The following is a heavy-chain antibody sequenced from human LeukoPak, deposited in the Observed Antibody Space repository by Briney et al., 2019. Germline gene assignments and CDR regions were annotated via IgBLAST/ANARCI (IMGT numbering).Heavy chain of an antibody. CDR2: ISPGGGTT. CDR1: GFTFSNEA. D-gene: IGHD4-11*01. Sequence: GGSLRLSCAVSGFTFSNEAMGWVRQLRGGGLEWVSTISPGGGTTYYAESMKGRFTISRDNSKSTLYLEMNSLRAEDTAVYYCTKSRSGSSNWALQVFDNWGQGALVTVSS. V-gene: IGHV3-23*01. J-gene: IGHJ4*02. CDR3: TKSRSGSSNWALQVFDN.